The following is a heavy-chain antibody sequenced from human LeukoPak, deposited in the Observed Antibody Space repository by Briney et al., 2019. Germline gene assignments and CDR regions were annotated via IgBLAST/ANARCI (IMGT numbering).Heavy chain of an antibody. CDR1: GFTFSSYA. D-gene: IGHD6-13*01. J-gene: IGHJ4*02. CDR2: ISGSGLST. V-gene: IGHV3-23*01. Sequence: GGSLRLSCAASGFTFSSYAMSWVRQAPGKGLEWVSTISGSGLSTYYAESVKGRFTISRDNSKNTLYLQMNSLRAEDTAVYYCAPIAAAGYDYWGQGTLVTVSS. CDR3: APIAAAGYDY.